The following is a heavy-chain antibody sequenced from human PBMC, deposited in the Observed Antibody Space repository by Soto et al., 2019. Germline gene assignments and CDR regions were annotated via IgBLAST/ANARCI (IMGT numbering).Heavy chain of an antibody. D-gene: IGHD5-12*01. Sequence: RSCATSGFTFSRYGMHWVRQAPGKGLEWVAVIWYDGSNKYYADSVKGRFTISRDNSKNTLYLQMNSLRAEDTAVYYCARDSDSGYGGTFDYWGQGTLVTVSS. CDR3: ARDSDSGYGGTFDY. V-gene: IGHV3-33*01. CDR2: IWYDGSNK. J-gene: IGHJ4*02. CDR1: GFTFSRYG.